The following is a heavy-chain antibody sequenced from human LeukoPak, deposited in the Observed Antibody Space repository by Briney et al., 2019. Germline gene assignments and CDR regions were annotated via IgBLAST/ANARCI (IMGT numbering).Heavy chain of an antibody. D-gene: IGHD3-22*01. J-gene: IGHJ3*02. CDR1: GGSISSGGYY. CDR2: IYHSGST. V-gene: IGHV4-30-2*01. Sequence: PSETLSLTCTVSGGSISSGGYYWSWIRQPPGKGLERIGYIYHSGSTYYNPSLKSRVTISVDRSKNQFSLKLSSVTAADTAVYYCARDPGPYYYDSSGYYNDAFDIWGQGTMVTVSS. CDR3: ARDPGPYYYDSSGYYNDAFDI.